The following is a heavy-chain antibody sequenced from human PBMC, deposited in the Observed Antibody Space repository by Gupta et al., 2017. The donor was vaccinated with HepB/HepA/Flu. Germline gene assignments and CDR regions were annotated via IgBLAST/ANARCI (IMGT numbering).Heavy chain of an antibody. D-gene: IGHD1-26*01. V-gene: IGHV3-43*02. CDR3: AKVREGALDI. CDR2: ISGNGAYI. J-gene: IGHJ3*02. Sequence: EVQLVESGGGVVQSGGSLRLSCAASGFTFDDAAMHWVRQGPGKGLEWVSLISGNGAYIYYVDSVRGRFTISRDNSKNSLYLQMNSLRTEDTALYYCAKVREGALDIWGPGTMVTVSS. CDR1: GFTFDDAA.